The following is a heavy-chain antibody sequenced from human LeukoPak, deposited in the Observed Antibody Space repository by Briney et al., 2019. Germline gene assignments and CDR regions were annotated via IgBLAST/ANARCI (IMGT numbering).Heavy chain of an antibody. CDR3: VRDRGRLQAGTFYY. CDR2: ISYDGSNK. D-gene: IGHD6-19*01. CDR1: GFTFSSYA. J-gene: IGHJ4*02. V-gene: IGHV3-30-3*01. Sequence: GGSLRLSCAASGFTFSSYAMHWVRQAPGKGLEWVAVISYDGSNKYYADSVKGRFTISRDNSKNTLYLQMNSLRAEETAVYYCVRDRGRLQAGTFYYWGQGTLVTVSS.